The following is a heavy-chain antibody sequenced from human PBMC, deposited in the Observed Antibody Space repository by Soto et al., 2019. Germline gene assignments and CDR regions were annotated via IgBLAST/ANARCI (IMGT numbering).Heavy chain of an antibody. CDR1: GYTFTDHD. J-gene: IGHJ4*02. D-gene: IGHD1-1*01. Sequence: QIQLVQSGAEVKKPGASVKVSCKASGYTFTDHDISWVRQAPGQGFEWMGWISAYNDYTAYAQKFQGRVTMTTDKYANTAYMQLSSLTSDDMAVYYGAKDRPRSTQNFRDVYWGQGTLVTVSS. CDR3: AKDRPRSTQNFRDVY. V-gene: IGHV1-18*03. CDR2: ISAYNDYT.